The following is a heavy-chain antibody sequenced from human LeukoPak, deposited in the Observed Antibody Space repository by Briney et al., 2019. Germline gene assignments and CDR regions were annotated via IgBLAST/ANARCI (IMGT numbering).Heavy chain of an antibody. V-gene: IGHV3-23*01. J-gene: IGHJ4*02. D-gene: IGHD3-22*01. Sequence: QAGGSLRLSCAASGFTFSSYAMSWVRQAPGKGLEWVSAISGSGGSTYYADSVKGRFTISRDNSKNTLYLQMNSLRAEDTAVYYCAKDHYYDSSGPYPDPWDLWGQGTLVTVSS. CDR2: ISGSGGST. CDR1: GFTFSSYA. CDR3: AKDHYYDSSGPYPDPWDL.